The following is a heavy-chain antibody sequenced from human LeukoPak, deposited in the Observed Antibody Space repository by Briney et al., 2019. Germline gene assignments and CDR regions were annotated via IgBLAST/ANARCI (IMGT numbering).Heavy chain of an antibody. D-gene: IGHD1-26*01. Sequence: GGSLRLSCVGSGFIFNDYSMNWVRRAPGKGLEWVSAISGSGGSTYYADSVKGRFTISRDNSKNTLYLQMNSLRAEDTAVYYCAKDLEGGSYRKSRTSRPSNGGQYFDYWGQGTLVTVSS. J-gene: IGHJ4*02. CDR1: GFIFNDYS. CDR2: ISGSGGST. V-gene: IGHV3-23*01. CDR3: AKDLEGGSYRKSRTSRPSNGGQYFDY.